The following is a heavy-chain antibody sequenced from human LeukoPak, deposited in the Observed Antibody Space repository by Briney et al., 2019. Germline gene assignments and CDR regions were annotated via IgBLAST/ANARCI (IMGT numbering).Heavy chain of an antibody. CDR3: ANRHYYGSGTYAF. J-gene: IGHJ4*02. CDR1: GVSISSSTYY. CDR2: IYSSGST. Sequence: SETLSLNCAVSGVSISSSTYYWGWIRQPPGKGLEWIGSIYSSGSTYYNPSLKSRVTISVDTSKNQFSLNLSSVTAADTAVYYCANRHYYGSGTYAFWGQGTLVTVSS. D-gene: IGHD3-10*01. V-gene: IGHV4-39*01.